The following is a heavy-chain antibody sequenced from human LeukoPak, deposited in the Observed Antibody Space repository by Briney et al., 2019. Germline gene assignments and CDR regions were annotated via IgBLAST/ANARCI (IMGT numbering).Heavy chain of an antibody. CDR2: ISYDGSNK. V-gene: IGHV3-30*18. D-gene: IGHD2-15*01. CDR3: AKESSGGSCSDY. CDR1: GFTFSSYG. J-gene: IGHJ4*02. Sequence: PGGSLRLSCAASGFTFSSYGMHWVRQAPGKGLEWGAVISYDGSNKYYADSVKGRFTISRDNSKNTLYLQMNSLRAEDTAVYYCAKESSGGSCSDYWGQGTLVTVSS.